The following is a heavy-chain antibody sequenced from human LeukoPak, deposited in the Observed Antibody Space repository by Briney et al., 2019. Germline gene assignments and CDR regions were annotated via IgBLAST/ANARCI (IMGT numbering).Heavy chain of an antibody. Sequence: SETLSLTCTVSGGSISSYYWSWIRQPPGKGLEWIGYIYYSGSTNYNPSLKSRVTISVDTFKNQFSLKLSSVTAADTAVYYCAASSGWHYYFDYWGQGTLVTVSS. V-gene: IGHV4-59*01. CDR2: IYYSGST. CDR1: GGSISSYY. D-gene: IGHD6-19*01. J-gene: IGHJ4*02. CDR3: AASSGWHYYFDY.